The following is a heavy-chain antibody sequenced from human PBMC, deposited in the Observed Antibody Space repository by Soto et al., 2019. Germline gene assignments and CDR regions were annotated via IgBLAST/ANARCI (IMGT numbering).Heavy chain of an antibody. CDR2: IWYDGSNK. V-gene: IGHV3-33*01. CDR1: GFTFSSYG. Sequence: QVQLVESGGGVVQPGRSLRLSCAASGFTFSSYGMHWVRQAPGKGLEWVAVIWYDGSNKYYADSVKGRFTISRDNSKNTLYLQMNSLRAEDTAVYYCARDTLGGYYDSSPPPEYGMDVWGQGTTVTVSS. CDR3: ARDTLGGYYDSSPPPEYGMDV. D-gene: IGHD3-22*01. J-gene: IGHJ6*02.